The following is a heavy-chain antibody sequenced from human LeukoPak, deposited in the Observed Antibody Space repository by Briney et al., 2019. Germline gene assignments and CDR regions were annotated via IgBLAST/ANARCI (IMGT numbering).Heavy chain of an antibody. J-gene: IGHJ4*02. CDR3: ARAGDIAAAHGNFDY. V-gene: IGHV4-38-2*02. D-gene: IGHD6-13*01. CDR1: GYSISSGYY. Sequence: SETLSLTCTVSGYSISSGYYWGWIRQPPGKGLEWIGSIYHSGSTYYNPSLKSRVTISVDTSKNQFSLKLSSVTAADTAVYYCARAGDIAAAHGNFDYWGQGTLVTVSS. CDR2: IYHSGST.